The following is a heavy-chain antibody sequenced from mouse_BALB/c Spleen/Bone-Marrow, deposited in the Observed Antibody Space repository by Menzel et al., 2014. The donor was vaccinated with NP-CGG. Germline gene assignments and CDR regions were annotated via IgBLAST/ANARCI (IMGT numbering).Heavy chain of an antibody. Sequence: VQLQQSGPELVKPGASVKMSCKASGYTFTSYVMHWVKQKPGQGLEWIGNINPYNDGTKYNEKFKGKATLTSDKFSSTAYMELGSLTSEGSAVYYCARSLYGFDWYFDVWGAGTTVTVSS. CDR1: GYTFTSYV. D-gene: IGHD2-2*01. V-gene: IGHV1-14*01. CDR3: ARSLYGFDWYFDV. CDR2: INPYNDGT. J-gene: IGHJ1*01.